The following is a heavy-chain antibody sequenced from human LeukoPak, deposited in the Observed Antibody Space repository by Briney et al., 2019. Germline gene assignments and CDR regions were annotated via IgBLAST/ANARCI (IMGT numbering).Heavy chain of an antibody. J-gene: IGHJ4*02. V-gene: IGHV3-21*01. CDR1: GFTFSSYS. CDR2: ISSSSSYI. CDR3: ARASGLSTSCSGY. Sequence: GGSLRLSCAASGFTFSSYSMNWVRQAPGKGLEWVSSISSSSSYIYYADSVKGRFTISRDNAKNSLYLQMNSLRAEDTAVNYCARASGLSTSCSGYWGQGTLVTVSS. D-gene: IGHD2-2*01.